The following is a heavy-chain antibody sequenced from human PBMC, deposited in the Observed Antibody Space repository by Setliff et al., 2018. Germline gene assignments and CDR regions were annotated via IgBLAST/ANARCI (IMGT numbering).Heavy chain of an antibody. CDR3: ARAPMVRGVIIPSRYYYYYMDV. J-gene: IGHJ6*03. CDR1: GYTFISYG. D-gene: IGHD3-10*01. V-gene: IGHV1-69*13. Sequence: SVKVSCKASGYTFISYGISWVRQAPGQGLEWMGGIIPIFGTANYAQKFQGRVTITADESTSTAYMELSSLRSEDTAVYYCARAPMVRGVIIPSRYYYYYMDVWGKGTTVTVSS. CDR2: IIPIFGTA.